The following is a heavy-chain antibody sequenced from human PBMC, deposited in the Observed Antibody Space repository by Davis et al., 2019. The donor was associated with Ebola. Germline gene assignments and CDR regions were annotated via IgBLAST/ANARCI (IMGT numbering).Heavy chain of an antibody. CDR1: GGTFSSYA. Sequence: PVKVSCKASGGTFSSYAISWVRQAPGQGLEWMGGIIPIFGTANYAQKFQGRVTITADESTSTAYMELSSLRSEDTAVYYCAVGAVRDNWFDPWGQGTLVTVSS. J-gene: IGHJ5*02. D-gene: IGHD1-26*01. CDR3: AVGAVRDNWFDP. V-gene: IGHV1-69*13. CDR2: IIPIFGTA.